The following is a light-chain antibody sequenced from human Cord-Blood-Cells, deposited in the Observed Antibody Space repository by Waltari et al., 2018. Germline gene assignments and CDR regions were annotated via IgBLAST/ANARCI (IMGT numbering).Light chain of an antibody. Sequence: QSALTQPASVSGSPGQSITISCTGTSSAVGSYTLFSWYQQHPGKAPKLMIYEGSKRPSGVSNRFSGSKSGNTASLTISGLQAEDEADYYCCSYAGSSNVVFGGGTKLTVL. J-gene: IGLJ2*01. CDR2: EGS. V-gene: IGLV2-23*01. CDR1: SSAVGSYTL. CDR3: CSYAGSSNVV.